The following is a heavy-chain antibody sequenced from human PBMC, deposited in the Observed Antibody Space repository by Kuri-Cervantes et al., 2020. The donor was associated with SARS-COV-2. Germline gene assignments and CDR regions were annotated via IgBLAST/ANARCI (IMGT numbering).Heavy chain of an antibody. CDR2: ISYDGSNK. J-gene: IGHJ6*01. V-gene: IGHV3-30*03. D-gene: IGHD4/OR15-4a*01. CDR3: ARDRGYGGSYMDV. CDR1: GFTFSGYG. Sequence: GESLKISCAASGFTFSGYGMHWVRQAPGKGLEWVAVISYDGSNKYYADSVKGRFTISRDNSENTLYLQTNSLRAEDTAVYYCARDRGYGGSYMDVWGQGTTVTVSS.